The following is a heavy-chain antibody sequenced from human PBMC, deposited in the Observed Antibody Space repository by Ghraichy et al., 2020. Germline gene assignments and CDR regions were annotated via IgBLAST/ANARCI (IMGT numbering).Heavy chain of an antibody. CDR1: GFTVSTNY. CDR3: VGSFYDTSGYSLFY. J-gene: IGHJ4*02. Sequence: GGSLRLSCAASGFTVSTNYMSWVRQAPGKGLEWVSIIYSGGSTFDADSVKGRFTISRDNSRNTLYLQMNSLRAEDTAVYYCVGSFYDTSGYSLFYWGQGTLVTVSA. D-gene: IGHD3-22*01. V-gene: IGHV3-66*02. CDR2: IYSGGST.